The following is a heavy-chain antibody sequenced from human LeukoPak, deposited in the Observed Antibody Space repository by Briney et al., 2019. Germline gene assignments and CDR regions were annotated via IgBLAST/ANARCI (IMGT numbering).Heavy chain of an antibody. J-gene: IGHJ4*02. CDR2: INHSGST. CDR3: ASRYSSGWWHY. Sequence: PSETLSLTCAVHGGSFSGYYWSWIRQPPGKGLEWIGEINHSGSTNYNPSLKSRVTISVDTSKNQFSLKLSSVTAADTAVYYCASRYSSGWWHYWGQGTLVTVSS. D-gene: IGHD6-19*01. CDR1: GGSFSGYY. V-gene: IGHV4-34*01.